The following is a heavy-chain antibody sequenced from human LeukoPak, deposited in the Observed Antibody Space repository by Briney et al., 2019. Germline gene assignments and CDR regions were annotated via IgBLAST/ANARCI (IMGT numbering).Heavy chain of an antibody. V-gene: IGHV3-64D*06. D-gene: IGHD2-15*01. CDR2: ISTNGGST. CDR1: GFTFSSYA. J-gene: IGHJ4*02. Sequence: GGSLRLSCSTSGFTFSSYATHWVRQAPGKGLEYVSAISTNGGSTYYADSVKGRFTISRDNSKNTLYLQMSSLRAEDTAVYYCVPPGYCNGTSCPHYWGQGALVAVSS. CDR3: VPPGYCNGTSCPHY.